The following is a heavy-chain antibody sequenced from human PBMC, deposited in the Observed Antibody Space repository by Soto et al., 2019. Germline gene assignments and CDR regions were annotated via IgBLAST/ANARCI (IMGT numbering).Heavy chain of an antibody. D-gene: IGHD2-2*01. CDR2: IYYSGST. CDR1: GGSISSSSYY. CDR3: ESIVPAAIWWRYGQQLVPWYFDI. V-gene: IGHV4-39*01. J-gene: IGHJ2*01. Sequence: PSETLSLTCAVCGGSISSSSYYWGWIRQPPGKGLEWIGSIYYSGSTYYNPSIKSRVTVSVDTSKNQFSLKLSSVKAADTAVYYRESIVPAAIWWRYGQQLVPWYFDIWGRGTLVT.